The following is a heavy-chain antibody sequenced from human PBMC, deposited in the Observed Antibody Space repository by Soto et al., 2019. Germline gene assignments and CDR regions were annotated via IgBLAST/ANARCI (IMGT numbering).Heavy chain of an antibody. CDR1: GFTFSSYS. D-gene: IGHD6-19*01. CDR2: ISSSSSYI. CDR3: ARGGVDEQWLVFFDY. V-gene: IGHV3-21*01. J-gene: IGHJ4*02. Sequence: GGSLRLSCAASGFTFSSYSMNWVRQAPGKGLEWVSSISSSSSYIYYADSVKGRFTISRDNAKNSLYLQMNSLRAEDTAVYYCARGGVDEQWLVFFDYWGQGTLVTVSS.